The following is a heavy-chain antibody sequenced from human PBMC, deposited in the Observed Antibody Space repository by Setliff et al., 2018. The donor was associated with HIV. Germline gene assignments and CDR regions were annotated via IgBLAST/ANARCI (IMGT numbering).Heavy chain of an antibody. D-gene: IGHD2-15*01. CDR3: AKDVCSGAYCYAYYYYGMDV. Sequence: GGSLRLSCAASGFTFSTYSLNWVRQAPGKGLEWISCISSSSSSIYYADSVKGRFTISRDNAKNSLYLQMKSLRAEDTAVYYCAKDVCSGAYCYAYYYYGMDVWGQGTMVTVSS. V-gene: IGHV3-48*01. CDR1: GFTFSTYS. CDR2: ISSSSSSI. J-gene: IGHJ6*02.